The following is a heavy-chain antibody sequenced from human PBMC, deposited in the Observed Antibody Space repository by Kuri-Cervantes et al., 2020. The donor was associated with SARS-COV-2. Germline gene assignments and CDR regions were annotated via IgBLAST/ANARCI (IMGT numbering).Heavy chain of an antibody. D-gene: IGHD6-19*01. V-gene: IGHV1-69*13. CDR3: ARGGIAVAGSLRH. J-gene: IGHJ1*01. CDR2: IIPFSGAT. Sequence: SVKVSCKPPAGTFYTYAVNWMRQAPGQGLEWMGGIIPFSGATNYPQKSQGRVTITAADSACIVYMELSSLRSEDTAVYYCARGGIAVAGSLRHWGQGTLVTVSS. CDR1: AGTFYTYA.